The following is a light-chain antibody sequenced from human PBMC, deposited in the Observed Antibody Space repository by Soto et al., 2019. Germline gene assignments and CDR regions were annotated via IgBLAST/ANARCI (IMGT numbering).Light chain of an antibody. CDR3: QQYGSSRAIT. Sequence: EIVMTQSPATLSVSPGERATLSCRASQSVSDKLAWYQQKPGQAPRLLIYHASTRATGIPARFSGSGSGTEFTLTISSLQSEDFAVYYCQQYGSSRAITFGQGTRLEI. J-gene: IGKJ5*01. V-gene: IGKV3-15*01. CDR2: HAS. CDR1: QSVSDK.